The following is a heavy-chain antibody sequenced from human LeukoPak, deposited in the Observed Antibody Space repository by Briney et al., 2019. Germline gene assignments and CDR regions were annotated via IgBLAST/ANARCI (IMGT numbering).Heavy chain of an antibody. CDR3: ARSRYSTSSGGFDY. CDR1: GFTFRDFW. Sequence: GRSLRLSCAASGFTFRDFWMHWVRQAPGKGLVWVSRINSDGSNITYADSVKGRFTISRDNAKNTLYLQMNSLRGEDTAVYYCARSRYSTSSGGFDYWGQGILVTVSS. V-gene: IGHV3-74*01. D-gene: IGHD6-6*01. J-gene: IGHJ4*02. CDR2: INSDGSNI.